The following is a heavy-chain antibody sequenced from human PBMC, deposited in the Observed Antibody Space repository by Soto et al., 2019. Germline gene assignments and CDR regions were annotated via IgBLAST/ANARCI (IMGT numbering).Heavy chain of an antibody. CDR2: IKSKTDGGTT. CDR1: GGSISSYY. D-gene: IGHD3-9*01. V-gene: IGHV3-15*01. J-gene: IGHJ5*02. Sequence: ETLSLTCTVSGGSISSYYWSWIRQPPGKGLEWVGRIKSKTDGGTTDYAAPVKGRFTISRDDSKNTLYLQMNSLKTEDTAVYYCTTDGSLLRYFDWLAGLSTWGQGTLVTVSS. CDR3: TTDGSLLRYFDWLAGLST.